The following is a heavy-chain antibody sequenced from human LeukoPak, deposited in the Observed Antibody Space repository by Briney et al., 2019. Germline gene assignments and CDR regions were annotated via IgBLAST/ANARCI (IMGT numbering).Heavy chain of an antibody. Sequence: SVKVSCKASGGTFSSYAISWVRQAPGQGLEWMGGIIPIFGTANYAQKFQGRVTITADESTSTAYMELSSLRSEDMAVYYCARGYSYGSVSYYYYMDVWGKGTTVTVSS. D-gene: IGHD5-18*01. J-gene: IGHJ6*03. CDR2: IIPIFGTA. CDR3: ARGYSYGSVSYYYYMDV. V-gene: IGHV1-69*13. CDR1: GGTFSSYA.